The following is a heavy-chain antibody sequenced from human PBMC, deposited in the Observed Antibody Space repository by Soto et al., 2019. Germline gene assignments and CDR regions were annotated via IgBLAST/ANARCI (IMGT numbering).Heavy chain of an antibody. D-gene: IGHD3-3*01. CDR2: IIPIFGTA. CDR1: GGTFSSYA. V-gene: IGHV1-69*13. CDR3: ARSPQGDFWSGYYLDY. J-gene: IGHJ4*02. Sequence: SVKVSCKASGGTFSSYAISWVRQAPGQGLEWMGGIIPIFGTANYAQKFQGRVTITADESTSTAYMELSSLRSEDTAVYYCARSPQGDFWSGYYLDYWGQGTLVTVSS.